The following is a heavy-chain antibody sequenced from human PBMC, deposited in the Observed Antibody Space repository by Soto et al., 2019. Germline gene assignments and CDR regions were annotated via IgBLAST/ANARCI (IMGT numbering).Heavy chain of an antibody. CDR1: GFTFSSYG. CDR3: AKDQEVVTRPKTYYYYYYMDV. Sequence: PGGSLRLSCAASGFTFSSYGMHWVHQAPGKGLEWVAVISYDGSNKYYADSVKGRFTISRDNSKNTLYLQMNSLRAEDTAVYYCAKDQEVVTRPKTYYYYYYMDVWGKGTTDTVSS. J-gene: IGHJ6*03. D-gene: IGHD2-15*01. CDR2: ISYDGSNK. V-gene: IGHV3-30*18.